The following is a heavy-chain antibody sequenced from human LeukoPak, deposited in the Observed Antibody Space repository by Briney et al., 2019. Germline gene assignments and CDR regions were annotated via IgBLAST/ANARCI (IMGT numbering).Heavy chain of an antibody. CDR3: ARRSPYGSGSYYSYYYYYMDV. D-gene: IGHD3-10*01. V-gene: IGHV1-8*01. CDR1: GYTFTSYD. J-gene: IGHJ6*03. CDR2: MNPNSGNT. Sequence: ASVKVSCKASGYTFTSYDINWVRQATGQGLEWMGWMNPNSGNTGYAQKFQGRVTMTRNTSISTAYMELSSLRSEDTAVYYCARRSPYGSGSYYSYYYYYMDVWGKGTTVTVSS.